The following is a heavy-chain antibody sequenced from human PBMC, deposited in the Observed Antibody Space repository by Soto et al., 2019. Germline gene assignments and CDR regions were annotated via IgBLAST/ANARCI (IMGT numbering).Heavy chain of an antibody. CDR1: GFTFSSYG. D-gene: IGHD3-3*01. CDR3: ARLGITIFGVVTQPYLPYSYYYYGMDV. Sequence: GGSLRLSCAASGFTFSSYGMHWVRQAPGKGLEWVAVIWYDGSNKYYADSVKGRFTISRDNSKNTLYLQMNSLRAEDTAVYYCARLGITIFGVVTQPYLPYSYYYYGMDVWGQGTTVTSP. CDR2: IWYDGSNK. V-gene: IGHV3-33*01. J-gene: IGHJ6*02.